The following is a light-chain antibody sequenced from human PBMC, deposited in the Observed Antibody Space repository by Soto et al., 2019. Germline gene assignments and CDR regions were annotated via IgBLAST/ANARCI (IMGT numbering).Light chain of an antibody. CDR3: QNYNSVPLT. Sequence: DSQMTQSPSSLSASVGDRVTITCRASQGLSNYLAWYQQKPGKVPKLLIYAASTLQSGVPSRFSGSGSGTDFTLTISSLQPEDVATYYCQNYNSVPLTFGGGTKVDIK. CDR1: QGLSNY. J-gene: IGKJ4*01. V-gene: IGKV1-27*01. CDR2: AAS.